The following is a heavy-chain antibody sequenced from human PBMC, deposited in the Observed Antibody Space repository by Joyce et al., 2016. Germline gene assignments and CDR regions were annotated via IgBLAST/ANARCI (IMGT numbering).Heavy chain of an antibody. V-gene: IGHV5-51*03. J-gene: IGHJ6*02. CDR3: ARAAKYASRTSMDV. CDR1: GYSFPTYW. D-gene: IGHD3-3*01. Sequence: EVQLVQSGAEVKKPGESLKISCKGSGYSFPTYWIGWVRQMPGKGLEWMGIVYPGASDARYSPSFEGQVTISADKSINTAYLQWSSLKASDTGMYYCARAAKYASRTSMDVWGQGTTVTVSS. CDR2: VYPGASDA.